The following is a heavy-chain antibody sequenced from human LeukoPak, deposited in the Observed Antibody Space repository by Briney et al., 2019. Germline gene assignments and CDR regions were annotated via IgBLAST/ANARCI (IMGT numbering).Heavy chain of an antibody. Sequence: GGSLRLSCAASGFTFSSYGMHWVRQAPGKGLEWVAVISYDGSNKYYADSVKGRFTISRDNSKNTLYLQMNNLRAEDTAVYYCAKTTYSSGWYIDYWGQGTLVTVSS. J-gene: IGHJ4*02. CDR1: GFTFSSYG. D-gene: IGHD6-19*01. CDR2: ISYDGSNK. V-gene: IGHV3-30*18. CDR3: AKTTYSSGWYIDY.